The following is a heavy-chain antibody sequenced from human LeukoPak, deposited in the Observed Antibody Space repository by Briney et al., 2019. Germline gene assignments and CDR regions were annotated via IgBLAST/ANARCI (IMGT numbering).Heavy chain of an antibody. CDR3: AKDQDYGGNSVSDY. CDR2: ISGSGGST. D-gene: IGHD4-23*01. CDR1: GFTFSSYG. J-gene: IGHJ4*02. V-gene: IGHV3-23*01. Sequence: GGSLRLSCAASGFTFSSYGMSWVRQAPGKGLEWVSAISGSGGSTYYADSVKGRFTISRDNSKNTLYLQMNSLRAEDTAVYYCAKDQDYGGNSVSDYRGQGTLVTVSS.